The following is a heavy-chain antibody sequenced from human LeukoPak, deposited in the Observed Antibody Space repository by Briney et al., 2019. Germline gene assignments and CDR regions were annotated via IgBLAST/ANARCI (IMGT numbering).Heavy chain of an antibody. J-gene: IGHJ4*02. V-gene: IGHV3-21*01. CDR3: ARVRGSSWSGNYYFDY. CDR1: GFTFSSYS. D-gene: IGHD6-13*01. CDR2: ISSSSYI. Sequence: GGSLRLSCAASGFTFSSYSMNWVRQAPGKGLEWVSSISSSSYIYYADSVKGRFTISRGNAKNSLYLQMNSPRAEDTAVYYCARVRGSSWSGNYYFDYWGQGTLVTVSS.